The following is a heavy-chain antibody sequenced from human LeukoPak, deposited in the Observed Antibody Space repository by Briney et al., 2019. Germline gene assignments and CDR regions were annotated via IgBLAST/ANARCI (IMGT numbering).Heavy chain of an antibody. J-gene: IGHJ4*02. D-gene: IGHD2-15*01. CDR2: INHSGST. V-gene: IGHV4-34*01. CDR3: ARALRYGGNDY. CDR1: GGSFSGYY. Sequence: ASETLSLTCAVHGGSFSGYYWSWIRQPPGKGLEWIGEINHSGSTNYNPSLKSRVTISVDTSKNQFSLKLSSVTAADTAVYYCARALRYGGNDYWGQGTLVTVSS.